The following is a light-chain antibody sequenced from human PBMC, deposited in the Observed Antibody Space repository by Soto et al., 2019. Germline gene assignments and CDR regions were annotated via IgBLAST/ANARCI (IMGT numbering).Light chain of an antibody. Sequence: EIVMTQSPATLSVSPGERATLSCRASQSVSSKLAWYQQKPGQAPRLLIYGASTRATGIPARFSGSGSGTEFTLTISSLQPDDFATYYCQQYNSYPWTFGQGTKVEIK. V-gene: IGKV3-15*01. CDR1: QSVSSK. J-gene: IGKJ1*01. CDR3: QQYNSYPWT. CDR2: GAS.